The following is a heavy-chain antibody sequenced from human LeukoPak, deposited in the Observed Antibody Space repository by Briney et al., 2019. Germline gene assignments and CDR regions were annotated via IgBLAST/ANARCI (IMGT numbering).Heavy chain of an antibody. V-gene: IGHV3-9*01. Sequence: GGSLRLSCAASGPNLNGFAMHWVRQASGKGLEWVSGLDFNSGRVGYADAVKGRFTISRDIAKNTLYLEMNRLRVEDTALYYCGRDISAGGMDAWGQGTTVTVSS. J-gene: IGHJ6*02. CDR3: GRDISAGGMDA. CDR1: GPNLNGFA. CDR2: LDFNSGRV.